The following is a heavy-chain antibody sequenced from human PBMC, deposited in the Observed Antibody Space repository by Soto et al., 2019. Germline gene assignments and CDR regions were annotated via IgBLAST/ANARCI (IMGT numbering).Heavy chain of an antibody. CDR2: IIPICGKA. Sequence: EASVKVSCKASGGTFSSYAISWVRRAPGQGLEWMGGIIPICGKANYAQKFQGRVTITADESTSTAYMELSSLRSEDTAVYYCARDGLPDTAMAPFDYWGQGTLVTVSS. J-gene: IGHJ4*02. V-gene: IGHV1-69*13. D-gene: IGHD5-18*01. CDR3: ARDGLPDTAMAPFDY. CDR1: GGTFSSYA.